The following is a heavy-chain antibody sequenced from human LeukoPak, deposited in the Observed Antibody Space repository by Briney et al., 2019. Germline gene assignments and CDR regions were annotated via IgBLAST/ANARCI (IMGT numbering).Heavy chain of an antibody. CDR2: IYYSGST. CDR1: GGSINSYY. V-gene: IGHV4-59*01. D-gene: IGHD6-13*01. J-gene: IGHJ2*01. CDR3: ASHSSSWPYWYFDL. Sequence: SETLSLTCSVSGGSINSYYWSWIRQPPGKGLEWIGYIYYSGSTNYKPSLKSRVTISVDTSKNQFSLKLSSVTAADTAVYYCASHSSSWPYWYFDLWGRGTLVSVSS.